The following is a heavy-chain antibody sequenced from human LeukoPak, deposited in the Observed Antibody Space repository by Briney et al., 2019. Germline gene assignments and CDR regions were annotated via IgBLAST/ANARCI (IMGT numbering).Heavy chain of an antibody. Sequence: PGRSLRLSCAASGFTFDDYAMHWVRQAPGKGLEWVSGISWNSGSIGYADSVKGRFTISRDNAKNSLYLQMNSLRAEDTALYYCAKDTVGYYYDSSGFNPRGAFDIWGQGTMVTVSS. J-gene: IGHJ3*02. CDR2: ISWNSGSI. V-gene: IGHV3-9*01. CDR1: GFTFDDYA. D-gene: IGHD3-22*01. CDR3: AKDTVGYYYDSSGFNPRGAFDI.